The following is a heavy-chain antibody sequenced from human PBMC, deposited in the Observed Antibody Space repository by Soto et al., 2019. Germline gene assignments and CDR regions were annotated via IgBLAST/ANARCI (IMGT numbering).Heavy chain of an antibody. CDR2: ISSSGSTI. D-gene: IGHD3-22*01. CDR1: GFTFSSYE. J-gene: IGHJ3*02. Sequence: PGGSLRLSCAASGFTFSSYEMNWVRQAPGKGLEWVSHISSSGSTIYYADSVKGRFTISRDNAKNSLYLQMNSLRAEDTAVYYCARIRDSSGYYPDAFDIWGQGTMVTVSS. V-gene: IGHV3-48*03. CDR3: ARIRDSSGYYPDAFDI.